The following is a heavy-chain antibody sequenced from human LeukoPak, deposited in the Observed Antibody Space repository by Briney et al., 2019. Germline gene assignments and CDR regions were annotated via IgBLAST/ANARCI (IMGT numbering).Heavy chain of an antibody. D-gene: IGHD5-18*01. J-gene: IGHJ6*03. V-gene: IGHV4-61*01. CDR3: ARQSGYSYGYYYYYYMDV. CDR2: IYYSGST. CDR1: GYSISSGYY. Sequence: PSETLSLTCTVSGYSISSGYYWSWIRQPPGKGLEWIGYIYYSGSTNYNPSLKSRVTISVKTSKNQFSLKLSSVTAADTAVYYCARQSGYSYGYYYYYYMDVWGKGTTVTISS.